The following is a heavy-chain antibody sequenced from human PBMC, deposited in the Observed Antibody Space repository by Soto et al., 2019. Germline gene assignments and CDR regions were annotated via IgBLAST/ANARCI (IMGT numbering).Heavy chain of an antibody. V-gene: IGHV3-23*01. CDR3: AKDRYGDYGGIDY. J-gene: IGHJ4*02. D-gene: IGHD4-17*01. CDR2: ITGSGGST. CDR1: GFTFSTYA. Sequence: EVQLLESGGGLVQPGGSLRLSCAASGFTFSTYAMIWVRQAPGNGLEWVSVITGSGGSTYYVDSVKGRFTISRDTSKNTLFLQMNSLRAEDTAVYYCAKDRYGDYGGIDYWGQGTMVTVSS.